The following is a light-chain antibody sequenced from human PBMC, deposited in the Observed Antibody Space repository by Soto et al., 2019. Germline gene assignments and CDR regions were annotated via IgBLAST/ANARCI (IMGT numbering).Light chain of an antibody. CDR1: QIISNSY. CDR2: DAS. J-gene: IGKJ4*01. Sequence: EIVLTQSPGTLSLSPGERATLSCRASQIISNSYLAWYQQKPGQAPRLLIYDASSRATGIPDRFSGSGSGTDFTLTISTLQPEDFAVDYCQHYSTSLLTLGGWTKVEIK. CDR3: QHYSTSLLT. V-gene: IGKV3-20*01.